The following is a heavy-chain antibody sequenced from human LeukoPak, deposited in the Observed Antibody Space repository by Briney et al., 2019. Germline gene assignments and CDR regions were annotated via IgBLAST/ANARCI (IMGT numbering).Heavy chain of an antibody. Sequence: GASVKVSCKASGYTFTSYGISWVRQAPGQGLEWMGWISAYNGNTNYAQKLQGRVTMTTDTSTSTAYMELRSLRSEYTAVYYCARDSIMRWALDTGYYYDSSGPRGAFDIWGQGTMVTVSS. J-gene: IGHJ3*02. V-gene: IGHV1-18*01. CDR3: ARDSIMRWALDTGYYYDSSGPRGAFDI. CDR1: GYTFTSYG. D-gene: IGHD3-22*01. CDR2: ISAYNGNT.